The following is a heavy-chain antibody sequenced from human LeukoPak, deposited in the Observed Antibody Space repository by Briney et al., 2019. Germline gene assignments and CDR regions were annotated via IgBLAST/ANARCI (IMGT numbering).Heavy chain of an antibody. CDR2: IYTSGST. CDR1: GGSISSGSYY. CDR3: ARDKGSGWYRGNWFDP. Sequence: SETLSLTCTVSGGSISSGSYYWSWIRQPARKGLEWIGRIYTSGSTNYNPSLKSRVTISVDTSKNQFSLKLSSVTAADTAVYYCARDKGSGWYRGNWFDPWGQGTLVTVSS. V-gene: IGHV4-61*02. J-gene: IGHJ5*02. D-gene: IGHD6-19*01.